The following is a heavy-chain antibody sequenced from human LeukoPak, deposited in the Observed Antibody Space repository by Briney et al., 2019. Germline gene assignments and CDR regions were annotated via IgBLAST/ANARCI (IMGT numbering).Heavy chain of an antibody. J-gene: IGHJ4*02. CDR3: AKEQQQWLAPFDY. D-gene: IGHD6-19*01. CDR1: GYTFTGYY. CDR2: INPNSGGT. V-gene: IGHV1-2*02. Sequence: AASVKVSCKASGYTFTGYYMHWVRQAPGQGLEWMGWINPNSGGTNYAQKFQGRVTMTRDTSISTAYMELSRLRSDDTAVYYCAKEQQQWLAPFDYWGQGTLVTVSS.